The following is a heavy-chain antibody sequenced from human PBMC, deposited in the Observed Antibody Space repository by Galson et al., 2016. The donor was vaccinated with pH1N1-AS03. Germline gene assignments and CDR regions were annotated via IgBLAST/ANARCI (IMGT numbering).Heavy chain of an antibody. CDR2: VYYTETS. CDR3: VSDRYSSGPDQSYIDV. CDR1: GGSISVTDTY. Sequence: ETLSLTCTVSGGSISVTDTYWGWIRQPPGRGLEWIGSVYYTETSYYNPSLKSRVAVSIDTSKNQFSLWLTSVTAADTAVYYCVSDRYSSGPDQSYIDVWGKGTTVTFSS. D-gene: IGHD2-15*01. V-gene: IGHV4-39*07. J-gene: IGHJ6*03.